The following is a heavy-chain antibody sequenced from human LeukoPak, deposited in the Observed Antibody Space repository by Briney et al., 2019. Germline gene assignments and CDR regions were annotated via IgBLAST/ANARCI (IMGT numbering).Heavy chain of an antibody. CDR2: ISSNGGST. J-gene: IGHJ6*04. D-gene: IGHD3-10*01. Sequence: PGGSLRLSCAASGFTFSSYAMHWVRQAPGKGLEYVSAISSNGGSTYYANSVKGRFTISRDNSKNTLYLQMGSLRAEDMAVYYCARHDKWFGEFKGVALDVWGKGTTVTISS. V-gene: IGHV3-64*01. CDR1: GFTFSSYA. CDR3: ARHDKWFGEFKGVALDV.